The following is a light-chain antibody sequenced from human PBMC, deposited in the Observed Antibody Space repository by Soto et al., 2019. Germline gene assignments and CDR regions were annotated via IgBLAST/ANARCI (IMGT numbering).Light chain of an antibody. CDR1: SSDVGGSGL. CDR2: EGF. V-gene: IGLV2-23*01. J-gene: IGLJ2*01. CDR3: CSYAGRSTWDVV. Sequence: QSALTQPASLSGSPGQSITISCTGTSSDVGGSGLVSWYQFHPGKAPKLLIFEGFKRPSGISNRFSGSKSGSTASLTISRLQAEDEADYYCCSYAGRSTWDVVFGGGTKVTVL.